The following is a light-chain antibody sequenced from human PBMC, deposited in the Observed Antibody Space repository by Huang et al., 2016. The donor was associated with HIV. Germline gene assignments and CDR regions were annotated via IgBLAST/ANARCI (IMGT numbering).Light chain of an antibody. J-gene: IGKJ3*01. CDR2: DAS. V-gene: IGKV3D-11*02. CDR3: QQRTYSFT. CDR1: QSVGSF. Sequence: EIVLTQSPTTLSLSPGERATRSCRASQSVGSFLAWYQQKPGQPPSLLIYDASYRATGIPARFSGIGAGTDFTLTISSLEPEDFAVYYCQQRTYSFTFGPGTKVD.